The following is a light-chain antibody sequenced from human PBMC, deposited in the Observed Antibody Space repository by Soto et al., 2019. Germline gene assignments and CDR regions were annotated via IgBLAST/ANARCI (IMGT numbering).Light chain of an antibody. V-gene: IGKV1-12*01. J-gene: IGKJ1*01. CDR2: AAS. CDR1: QGVGSW. CDR3: QQANSFPWT. Sequence: DIQMTQSPSSVSAPVGDRVTITCRASQGVGSWLAWYQQKPGKPPKLLIFAASSLQSGVPSRFSGSGSGTDFTLTISSLQPEDVASYYCQQANSFPWTFGQGTEVEIK.